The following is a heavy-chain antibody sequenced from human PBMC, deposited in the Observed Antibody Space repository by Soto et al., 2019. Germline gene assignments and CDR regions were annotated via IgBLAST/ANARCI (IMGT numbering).Heavy chain of an antibody. D-gene: IGHD3-10*01. J-gene: IGHJ4*02. CDR2: IYYSGST. Sequence: QVQLQESGPGLVKPSQTLSLTCTVSGGSISSGDYYWSWIRQPPGKGLEWIGYIYYSGSTYYNPSLKSRVTISVDTSKNQFSLKLSSVTAADPAVYYCARVGGFGATTNDYWGQGTLVTVSS. CDR1: GGSISSGDYY. CDR3: ARVGGFGATTNDY. V-gene: IGHV4-30-4*01.